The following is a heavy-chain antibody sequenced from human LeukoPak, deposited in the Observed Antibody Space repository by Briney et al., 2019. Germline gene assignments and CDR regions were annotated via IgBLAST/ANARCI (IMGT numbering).Heavy chain of an antibody. CDR3: ARVDYGGNSAWYFDY. J-gene: IGHJ4*02. Sequence: SETLSLTCTVSGGSISSSSYYWGWIRQPPGKGLEWIGSIYYSGSTYYNPSLKSRVTISVDTSKNQFSLKLSSVTAADTAVYYCARVDYGGNSAWYFDYWGQGTLVTVSS. CDR1: GGSISSSSYY. CDR2: IYYSGST. D-gene: IGHD4-23*01. V-gene: IGHV4-39*07.